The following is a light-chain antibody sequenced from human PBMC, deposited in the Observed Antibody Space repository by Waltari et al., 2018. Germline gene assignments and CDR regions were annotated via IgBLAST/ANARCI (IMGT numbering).Light chain of an antibody. CDR2: GVS. CDR1: SSDVGGYNY. J-gene: IGLJ2*01. CDR3: CSYTTSTTFV. Sequence: QSAPTQPPSVSGSPGQSVTISCTGTSSDVGGYNYVSWYQQHPGKAPKLMIYGVSNLPSGVSVRFSGSKAGNTASLTISGLQAEDEADYYCCSYTTSTTFVFGGGTRLTVL. V-gene: IGLV2-14*01.